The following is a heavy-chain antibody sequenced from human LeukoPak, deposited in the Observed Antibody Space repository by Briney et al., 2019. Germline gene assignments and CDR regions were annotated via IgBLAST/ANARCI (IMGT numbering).Heavy chain of an antibody. J-gene: IGHJ4*02. D-gene: IGHD5-18*01. V-gene: IGHV3-30-3*01. CDR1: GFTFSSYA. CDR3: ASGGYSHRY. CDR2: ISYDGSNK. Sequence: GGSLRLSCAASGFTFSSYAMHWVRQAPGKGLEWVAVISYDGSNKYYADSVKGRFTISRDNSKNTLYLQMNSLRAEDTAVYYCASGGYSHRYWGQGTLVTVSS.